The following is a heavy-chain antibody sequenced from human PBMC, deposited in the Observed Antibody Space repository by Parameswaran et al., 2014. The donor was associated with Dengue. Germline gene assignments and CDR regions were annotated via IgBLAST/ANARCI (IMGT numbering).Heavy chain of an antibody. CDR2: ISGSGGST. V-gene: IGHV3-23*01. Sequence: VRQMPGKGLEWVSAISGSGGSTYYADSVKGRFTISRDNSKNTLYLQMNSLRAEDTAVYYCAKDRDWDIVVVPALLADAFDIWGQGTMVTVSS. J-gene: IGHJ3*02. CDR3: AKDRDWDIVVVPALLADAFDI. D-gene: IGHD2-2*01.